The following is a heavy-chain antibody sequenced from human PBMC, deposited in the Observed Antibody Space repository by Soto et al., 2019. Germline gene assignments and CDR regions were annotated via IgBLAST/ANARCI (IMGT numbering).Heavy chain of an antibody. CDR1: GYSFTSYW. J-gene: IGHJ6*02. D-gene: IGHD3-22*01. V-gene: IGHV5-51*01. CDR2: IYPGDSDT. Sequence: GESLKISCKGSGYSFTSYWIGWVRQMPGKGLEWMGIIYPGDSDTRYSPSFQGQVTISADKSISTAYLQWSSLKASDTAMYYCARHSYDSSGYYSFYYYGMDVWGQGTTVTVSS. CDR3: ARHSYDSSGYYSFYYYGMDV.